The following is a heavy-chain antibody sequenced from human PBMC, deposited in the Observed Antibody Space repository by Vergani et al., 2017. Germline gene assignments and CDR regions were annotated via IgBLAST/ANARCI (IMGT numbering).Heavy chain of an antibody. D-gene: IGHD3-3*01. Sequence: EVQLVESGGGLVKPGGSLRLSCAASGFTFSSYSMNWVRQAPGKGLEWVSSISSSSSYIYYADSVKGRFTISRDNAKNSLCLQMNSLRAEDTAVYYCARGSGTIFGVVDYYVMDVWGQGTTVTVSS. CDR2: ISSSSSYI. CDR3: ARGSGTIFGVVDYYVMDV. V-gene: IGHV3-21*01. CDR1: GFTFSSYS. J-gene: IGHJ6*02.